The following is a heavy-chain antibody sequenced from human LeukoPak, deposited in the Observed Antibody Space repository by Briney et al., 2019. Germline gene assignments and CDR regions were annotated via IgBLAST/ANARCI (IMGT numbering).Heavy chain of an antibody. CDR2: IYYSGST. Sequence: SETLSLTCTVSGGSMSSYCWSWIWQPPGKGMEWMGYIYYSGSTNYNPSLKSRVTISVDTSKNQFSLKLSSVTAADTAVYYCARHVQMATYCYFDLWGSGTLVTVSS. V-gene: IGHV4-59*08. J-gene: IGHJ2*01. CDR3: ARHVQMATYCYFDL. CDR1: GGSMSSYC. D-gene: IGHD5-24*01.